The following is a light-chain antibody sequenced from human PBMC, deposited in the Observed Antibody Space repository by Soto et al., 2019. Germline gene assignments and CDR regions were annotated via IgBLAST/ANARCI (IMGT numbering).Light chain of an antibody. CDR3: QQYETFSGT. J-gene: IGKJ1*01. Sequence: DIQMTQSPSTLSASLGDRVTITCRASHTISSWLAWYQQKPGKAPKLLIYDASDLASGVPSRFSGSGSGTKFTLTIASLQPDYFATYYCQQYETFSGTFGPGTKVDI. V-gene: IGKV1-5*01. CDR1: HTISSW. CDR2: DAS.